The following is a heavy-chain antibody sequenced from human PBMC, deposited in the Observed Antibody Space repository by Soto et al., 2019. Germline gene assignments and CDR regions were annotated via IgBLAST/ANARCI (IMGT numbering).Heavy chain of an antibody. CDR3: AKDGGYAYYDSSGYYFGY. V-gene: IGHV3-21*04. J-gene: IGHJ4*02. CDR1: GFTFSSYS. Sequence: PGGSLRLCYAASGFTFSSYSMNWVRQAPGKGLEWVSSISSSSSYIYYADSVKGRFTISRDNAKNSLYLQMNSLRAEDTAVYYCAKDGGYAYYDSSGYYFGYWGQGTLVTVSS. D-gene: IGHD3-22*01. CDR2: ISSSSSYI.